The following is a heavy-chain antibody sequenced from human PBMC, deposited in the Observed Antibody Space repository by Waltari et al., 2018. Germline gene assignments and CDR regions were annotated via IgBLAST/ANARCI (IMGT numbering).Heavy chain of an antibody. CDR3: ARAGHDCWSGYHDAFDI. V-gene: IGHV4-59*01. D-gene: IGHD3-3*01. J-gene: IGHJ3*02. CDR2: IYYSGST. CDR1: GGSISSYY. Sequence: QVQLQESGPGLVKPSETLSLTCTVSGGSISSYYWSWIRQPPGKGLEWIGYIYYSGSTNYNPSLKSRVTISVDTSKNQFSLKLSSVTAADTAVYYCARAGHDCWSGYHDAFDIWGQGTMVTVSS.